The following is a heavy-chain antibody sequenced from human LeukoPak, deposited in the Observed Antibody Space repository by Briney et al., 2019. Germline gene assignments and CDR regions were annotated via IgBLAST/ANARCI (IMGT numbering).Heavy chain of an antibody. Sequence: PGGSLRLSCAASGFTVSSNYMSWVRQAPGKGLEWVSVIYSGGSTYYADSVKGRFTISRDNSKNTLYLQMNSLRAEDTAVYYCAKDTGYSSSYLPDYWGQGTLVTVSS. CDR3: AKDTGYSSSYLPDY. CDR2: IYSGGST. J-gene: IGHJ4*02. CDR1: GFTVSSNY. V-gene: IGHV3-66*01. D-gene: IGHD6-13*01.